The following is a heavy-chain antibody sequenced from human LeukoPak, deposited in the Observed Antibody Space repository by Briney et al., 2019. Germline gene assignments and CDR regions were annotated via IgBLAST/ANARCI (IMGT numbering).Heavy chain of an antibody. V-gene: IGHV3-9*03. CDR2: ISWNSGRM. Sequence: GGSLRLSCAASGFIFDDYAMHWVRQAPGKGLEWVAGISWNSGRMDYVDSVKGRFTISRDNAKNSLYLHMNSLRAEDMALYYCAKDRTYSGYNALDYWGQGTLVTVSS. D-gene: IGHD5-12*01. CDR3: AKDRTYSGYNALDY. CDR1: GFIFDDYA. J-gene: IGHJ4*02.